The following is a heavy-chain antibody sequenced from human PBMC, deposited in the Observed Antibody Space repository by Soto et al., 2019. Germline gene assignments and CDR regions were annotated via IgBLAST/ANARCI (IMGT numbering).Heavy chain of an antibody. V-gene: IGHV3-23*01. D-gene: IGHD2-2*02. J-gene: IGHJ4*02. CDR1: GCTFSSYA. CDR3: AKDLKTDYCSSTSCYN. Sequence: PGGSLRLSCAASGCTFSSYAMSWVRQAPGKGLEWVSAISGSGGSTYYADSVKGRFTISRDNSKNTLYLQMNSLRAEDTAVYYCAKDLKTDYCSSTSCYNWGQGTLVTVSS. CDR2: ISGSGGST.